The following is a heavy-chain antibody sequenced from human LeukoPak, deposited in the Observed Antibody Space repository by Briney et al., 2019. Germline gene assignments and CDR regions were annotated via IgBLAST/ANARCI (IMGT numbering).Heavy chain of an antibody. J-gene: IGHJ4*02. Sequence: PSETLSLTCTVSGGSISSYYWGWIRQPPGKGLEWIGSIYYSGSTYYNPSLKSRVTISVDTSKNQFSLKLSSVTAADTAVYYCARDTYYDILTGYYTRLFGFDYWGQGTLVTVSS. CDR1: GGSISSYY. CDR2: IYYSGST. V-gene: IGHV4-39*07. D-gene: IGHD3-9*01. CDR3: ARDTYYDILTGYYTRLFGFDY.